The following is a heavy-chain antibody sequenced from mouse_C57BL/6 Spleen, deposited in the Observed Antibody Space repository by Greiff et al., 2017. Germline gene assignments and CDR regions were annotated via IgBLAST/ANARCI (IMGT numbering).Heavy chain of an antibody. CDR1: GFTFSSYA. J-gene: IGHJ2*01. CDR2: ISDGGSYT. CDR3: ARDYYGSSYDDYFDY. Sequence: EVQLVESGGGLVKPGGSLKLSCAASGFTFSSYAMSWVRQTPEKRLEWVATISDGGSYTYYPDNVKGRFTISRDNAKNNLYLQMSHLKSEDTAMYYCARDYYGSSYDDYFDYWGKGTTLTVSS. V-gene: IGHV5-4*01. D-gene: IGHD1-1*01.